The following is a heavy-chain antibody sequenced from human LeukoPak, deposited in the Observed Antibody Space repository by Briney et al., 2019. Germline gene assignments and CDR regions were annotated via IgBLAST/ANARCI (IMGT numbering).Heavy chain of an antibody. J-gene: IGHJ6*02. CDR3: ARGIKYSSGYYYGMDV. Sequence: GGSLRLFCAASGFTVSSNYMSWVRQAPGKGLEWVSVIYSGGSTYYADSVKGRFTISRHNSKNTLYLQMNSLRGEDTAVYYCARGIKYSSGYYYGMDVWGQGTTVTVSS. D-gene: IGHD6-19*01. CDR1: GFTVSSNY. V-gene: IGHV3-53*04. CDR2: IYSGGST.